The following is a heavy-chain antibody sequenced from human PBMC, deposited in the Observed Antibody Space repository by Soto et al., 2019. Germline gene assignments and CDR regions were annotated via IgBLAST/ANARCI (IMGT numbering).Heavy chain of an antibody. V-gene: IGHV3-21*01. J-gene: IGHJ5*02. CDR2: ITTSSAYI. Sequence: EVQLVESGGGLVKPGGSLRLSCAASGFTFNTYDMNWVRQAPGKGLAWVSSITTSSAYIYYADSLKGRITISRDNAKNSLFLQMNSLRAEDTAVYYCVRSGTARLLSPCWFDTWGQGTLVPVSS. D-gene: IGHD2-2*01. CDR1: GFTFNTYD. CDR3: VRSGTARLLSPCWFDT.